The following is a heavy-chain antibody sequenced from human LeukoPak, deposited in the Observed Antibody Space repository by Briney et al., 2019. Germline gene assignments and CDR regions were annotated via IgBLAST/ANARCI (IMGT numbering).Heavy chain of an antibody. CDR3: AKVRVYYYGSGSYFDY. Sequence: PGGSLRLSCTTSEFTFSNYWMHWVRQVPGKGLVWVSRIDTDGSTTNYADSVKGRFTISRDNAKNTLYLQMNSLRAEDTALYYCAKVRVYYYGSGSYFDYWGQGTLVTVSS. CDR2: IDTDGSTT. J-gene: IGHJ4*02. V-gene: IGHV3-74*01. D-gene: IGHD3-10*01. CDR1: EFTFSNYW.